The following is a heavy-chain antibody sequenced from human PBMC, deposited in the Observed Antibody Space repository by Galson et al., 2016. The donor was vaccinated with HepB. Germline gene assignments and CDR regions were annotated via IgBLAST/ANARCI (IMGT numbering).Heavy chain of an antibody. Sequence: SLRLSCAVSGFIVSNIYMSWVRQAPGKGLEWVSIFYPGGSTYYGDSVKGRFTISRDNSKNTVYLQMNSLRVEDTAVYYCVRDDYGPAWFDPRSQGTQVTVSS. V-gene: IGHV3-66*01. CDR3: VRDDYGPAWFDP. D-gene: IGHD4/OR15-4a*01. J-gene: IGHJ5*02. CDR2: FYPGGST. CDR1: GFIVSNIY.